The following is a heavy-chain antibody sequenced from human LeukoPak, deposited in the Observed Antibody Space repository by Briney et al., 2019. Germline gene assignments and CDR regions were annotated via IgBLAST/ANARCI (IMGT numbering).Heavy chain of an antibody. Sequence: ASVKVSCKASGGTLSSYGISWVRQAPGQGLEWMGWINADNSNTLFSQNLQGRVTMTTDTSTSTAYMELRSLRSDDTAVYYCARPRDSHSSGFDAFDIWGQGTMVTVSS. CDR2: INADNSNT. D-gene: IGHD3-22*01. J-gene: IGHJ3*02. CDR3: ARPRDSHSSGFDAFDI. CDR1: GGTLSSYG. V-gene: IGHV1-18*01.